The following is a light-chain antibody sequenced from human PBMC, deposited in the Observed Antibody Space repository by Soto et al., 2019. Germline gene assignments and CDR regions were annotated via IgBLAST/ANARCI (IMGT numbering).Light chain of an antibody. CDR1: QSVAGSS. V-gene: IGKV3-20*01. CDR3: QQYVSSPRT. J-gene: IGKJ1*01. CDR2: AAS. Sequence: EIMLTQSPGTLSLSPGDRATLSCRASQSVAGSSLAWYQQKPAQAPRLLIYAASNRATGIPDRFSGSGSGTDFTLTISGLEPEDFAVYYCQQYVSSPRTFGQGTKVEV.